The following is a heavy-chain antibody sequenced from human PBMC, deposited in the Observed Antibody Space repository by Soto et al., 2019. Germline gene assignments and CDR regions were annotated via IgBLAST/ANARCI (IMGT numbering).Heavy chain of an antibody. CDR2: IWYDGTQK. J-gene: IGHJ4*02. Sequence: QVQLEESGGGVVQPGRSLRLSCEASGFTFNTYSMHWVRQPPGKGLEWLAAIWYDGTQKYYADSVKGRFIISRDNSKKTLYLEMNSLRVEDTAVYYCARAGGTTVTGLWHFDSWRQGTLVTVSS. CDR3: ARAGGTTVTGLWHFDS. D-gene: IGHD4-17*01. V-gene: IGHV3-33*01. CDR1: GFTFNTYS.